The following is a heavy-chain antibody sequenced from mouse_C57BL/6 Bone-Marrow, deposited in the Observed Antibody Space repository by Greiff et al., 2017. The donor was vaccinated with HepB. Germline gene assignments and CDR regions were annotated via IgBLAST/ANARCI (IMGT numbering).Heavy chain of an antibody. V-gene: IGHV1-72*01. CDR1: GYTFTSYW. CDR2: IDPNSGGT. CDR3: ARGYYGSSYRYFDY. Sequence: QVHVKQPGAELVKPGASVKLSCKASGYTFTSYWMHWVKQRPGRGLEWIGRIDPNSGGTKYNEKFKSKATLTVDKPSSTAYMQLSSLTSEDSAVYYCARGYYGSSYRYFDYWGQGTTLTVSS. D-gene: IGHD1-1*01. J-gene: IGHJ2*01.